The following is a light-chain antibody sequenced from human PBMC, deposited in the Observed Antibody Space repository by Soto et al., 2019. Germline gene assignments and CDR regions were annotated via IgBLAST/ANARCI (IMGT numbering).Light chain of an antibody. CDR3: QQSYTAPLT. Sequence: DIQMTQSPSSLSASVGDRVTITCRASQSISTYLNWYQQKPGKAPNLLIFAASTLQSGVPSRFSGSRSGTDFTLTIRSLQPEDFATYYCQQSYTAPLTFGGGTKVDIK. J-gene: IGKJ4*01. V-gene: IGKV1-39*01. CDR2: AAS. CDR1: QSISTY.